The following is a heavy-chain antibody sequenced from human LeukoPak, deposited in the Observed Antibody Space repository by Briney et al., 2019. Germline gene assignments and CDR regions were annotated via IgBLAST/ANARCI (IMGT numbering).Heavy chain of an antibody. V-gene: IGHV3-7*01. CDR1: GFTFSSYW. CDR3: AREHRVITFGGVIADYGMDV. CDR2: IKQDGSEK. D-gene: IGHD3-16*02. Sequence: GGSLRLSCAASGFTFSSYWMSWVRQAPGKGLEWVANIKQDGSEKYYVDSVKGRFTISRDNAKNSLYLQMNSLRAEDTAVYYCAREHRVITFGGVIADYGMDVWGQGTTVTVSS. J-gene: IGHJ6*02.